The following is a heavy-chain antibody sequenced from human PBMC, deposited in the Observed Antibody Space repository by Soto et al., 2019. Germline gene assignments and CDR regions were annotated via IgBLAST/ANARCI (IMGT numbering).Heavy chain of an antibody. CDR1: GFSLTSSGVA. D-gene: IGHD1-1*01. CDR2: IYWDDDK. V-gene: IGHV2-5*02. J-gene: IGHJ4*02. Sequence: QITLKESGPTLVQPTQTLTLTCAFSGFSLTSSGVAVGWVRQPPGRALEWLALIYWDDDKRYSSSLKSRLTITKDTSKNQVVLTMTNMDPVDTATYYCAHSLAWKSTTLDYWGQGTLVTVSS. CDR3: AHSLAWKSTTLDY.